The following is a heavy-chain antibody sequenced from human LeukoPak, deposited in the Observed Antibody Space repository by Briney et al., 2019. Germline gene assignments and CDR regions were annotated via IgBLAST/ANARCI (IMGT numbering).Heavy chain of an antibody. Sequence: GESLKISCAASGFTFSSYAMSWVRQAPGKGLEWVSAISGSGGSTYYADSVKGRFTISRDNSKNTLYLQMNSLRAEDTAVYYCARWTRPIGNYWGQGTLVTVSS. D-gene: IGHD1-26*01. J-gene: IGHJ4*02. CDR2: ISGSGGST. V-gene: IGHV3-23*01. CDR1: GFTFSSYA. CDR3: ARWTRPIGNY.